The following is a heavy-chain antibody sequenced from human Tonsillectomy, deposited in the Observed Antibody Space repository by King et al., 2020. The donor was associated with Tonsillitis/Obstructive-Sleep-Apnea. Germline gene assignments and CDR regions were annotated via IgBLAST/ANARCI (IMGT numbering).Heavy chain of an antibody. V-gene: IGHV4-34*01. D-gene: IGHD1-14*01. CDR2: IDHSGST. Sequence: VQLQQWGAGLLKPSETLSLTCAVYGGSFSDYYWSWIRQPPGKGLEWIGEIDHSGSTNCNPSLKSRVTISLDTSKNHFSLRLRSVTAADTAVFYCARGVEPGLGTPGNYFAYWGQGTLVTVSS. CDR1: GGSFSDYY. J-gene: IGHJ4*02. CDR3: ARGVEPGLGTPGNYFAY.